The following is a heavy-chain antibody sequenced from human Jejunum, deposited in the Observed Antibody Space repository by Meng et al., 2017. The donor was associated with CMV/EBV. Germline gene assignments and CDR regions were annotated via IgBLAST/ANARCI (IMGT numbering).Heavy chain of an antibody. V-gene: IGHV4-39*07. CDR1: GASIRNSGYF. D-gene: IGHD5-18*01. CDR2: VYYTGTP. CDR3: ASIGYNYAYYADY. Sequence: QRQGPGPRLVRPSETLSLTCIVSGASIRNSGYFWGWIRQSPGKGLEWLGSVYYTGTPFYNPALMSRVTVSIDTSNNQFSLRLTSTTAADTAVYYCASIGYNYAYYADYWGQGTLVTVSS. J-gene: IGHJ4*02.